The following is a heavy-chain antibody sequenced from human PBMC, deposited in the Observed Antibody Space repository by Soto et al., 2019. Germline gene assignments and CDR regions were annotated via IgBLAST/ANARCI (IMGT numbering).Heavy chain of an antibody. Sequence: PGGSLRLSCAASGVTFSRYAMSGVRQAPGKGLEWVSAISGSGGSTYYADSVKGRFTISRDNSKNTPYLQMNSLRAEDTAVYYCAKDGMGTFDYWGQGTLVTVSS. CDR3: AKDGMGTFDY. CDR1: GVTFSRYA. J-gene: IGHJ4*02. V-gene: IGHV3-23*01. D-gene: IGHD1-20*01. CDR2: ISGSGGST.